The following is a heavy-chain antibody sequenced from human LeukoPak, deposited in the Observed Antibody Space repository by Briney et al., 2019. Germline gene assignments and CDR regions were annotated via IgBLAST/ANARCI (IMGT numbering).Heavy chain of an antibody. CDR1: GFTFTMFG. Sequence: PGGSLRLSCAASGFTFTMFGMNWVRQAPGKGLEWVSYIDARSGIVYYADSVQGRFTISRDDAKDSVFLQMNSLRAEDTAVYYCARGGYSYGPGDFMGPDYWGQGTLVTVSS. CDR3: ARGGYSYGPGDFMGPDY. V-gene: IGHV3-48*01. J-gene: IGHJ4*02. D-gene: IGHD5-18*01. CDR2: IDARSGIV.